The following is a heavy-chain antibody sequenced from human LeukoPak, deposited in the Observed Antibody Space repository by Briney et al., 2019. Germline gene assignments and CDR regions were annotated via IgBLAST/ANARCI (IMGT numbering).Heavy chain of an antibody. CDR3: ASGGGGWYRFDY. D-gene: IGHD6-19*01. V-gene: IGHV3-23*01. Sequence: PGGSLRLSCAASGFTFSSYAMSWVRQAPGKGLEWVSTISGSGGSTYYADSVKGRFTISRDTSKNTLYLQMNSLRAEDTAVYYCASGGGGWYRFDYWGQGTLVTVSS. CDR2: ISGSGGST. CDR1: GFTFSSYA. J-gene: IGHJ4*02.